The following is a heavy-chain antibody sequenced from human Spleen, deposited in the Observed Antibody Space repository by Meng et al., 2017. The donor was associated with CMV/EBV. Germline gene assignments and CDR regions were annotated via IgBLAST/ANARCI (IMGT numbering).Heavy chain of an antibody. V-gene: IGHV4-61*01. CDR3: ARGLVMITFGGVIVPYGMDV. CDR2: IYYSGST. J-gene: IGHJ6*02. Sequence: SETLSLTCTVSGGSVSSGSYYWSWIRQPPGKGLEWIGYIYYSGSTNYNPSLKSRVTISVDTSKNQFSLKLSSVTAADTAVYYCARGLVMITFGGVIVPYGMDVWGQGTTVTVSS. CDR1: GGSVSSGSYY. D-gene: IGHD3-16*02.